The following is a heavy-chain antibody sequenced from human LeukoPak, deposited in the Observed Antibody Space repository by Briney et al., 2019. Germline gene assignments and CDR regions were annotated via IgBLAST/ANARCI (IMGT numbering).Heavy chain of an antibody. CDR3: AGRIAARKAFDY. V-gene: IGHV4-61*02. D-gene: IGHD6-6*01. CDR1: GDSISSGDYY. CDR2: IYTSGST. J-gene: IGHJ4*02. Sequence: SETLSLTCTVSGDSISSGDYYWSWIRQPAGKGLEWIGRIYTSGSTNYNPSLKSRVTISVDTSKNQFSLKLSSVTAADTAVYYCAGRIAARKAFDYWGQGTLVTVSS.